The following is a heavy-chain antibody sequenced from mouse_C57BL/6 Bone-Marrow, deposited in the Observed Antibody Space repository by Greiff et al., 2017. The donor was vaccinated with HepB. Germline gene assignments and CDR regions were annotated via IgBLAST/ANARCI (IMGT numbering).Heavy chain of an antibody. CDR1: GYTFTSYW. CDR2: IHPNSGST. V-gene: IGHV1-64*01. D-gene: IGHD2-2*01. Sequence: QVQLQQPGAELVKPGASVKLSCKASGYTFTSYWMHWVKQRPGQGLEWIGMIHPNSGSTNDNEKFKSKATLTVDKSSSTAYMQLSSLTSEDSSGYYCARSTTRVTDYWGQGTTLTVSS. J-gene: IGHJ2*01. CDR3: ARSTTRVTDY.